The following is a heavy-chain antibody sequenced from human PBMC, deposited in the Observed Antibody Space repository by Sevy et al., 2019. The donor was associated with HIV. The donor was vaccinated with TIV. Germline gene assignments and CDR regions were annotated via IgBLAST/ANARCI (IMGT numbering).Heavy chain of an antibody. D-gene: IGHD1-1*01. CDR1: GDSISSGSYY. Sequence: SETLSLTCTVSGDSISSGSYYWGWIRQPPGKGLEWIGNIYYGGDTYYSPSLKSRVTISVDTSKNQFSLKLSSVTAADTAVYYCARLGRNEGYFDYWGQGTLVTVSS. J-gene: IGHJ4*02. CDR2: IYYGGDT. CDR3: ARLGRNEGYFDY. V-gene: IGHV4-39*01.